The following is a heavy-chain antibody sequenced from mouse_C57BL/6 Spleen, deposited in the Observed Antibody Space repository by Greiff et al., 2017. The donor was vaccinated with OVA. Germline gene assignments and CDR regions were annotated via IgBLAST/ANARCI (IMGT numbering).Heavy chain of an antibody. D-gene: IGHD3-2*01. Sequence: VQLQQSGAELVRPGASVKLSCTASGFNIKDYYMHWVKQRPEQGLEWIGRIDPEDGDTEYAPKFQGKATMTADTSSNTAYLQLSSLTSEDTAVYYCTLDSSLHYYAMDYWGQGTSVTVSS. CDR2: IDPEDGDT. V-gene: IGHV14-1*01. CDR1: GFNIKDYY. CDR3: TLDSSLHYYAMDY. J-gene: IGHJ4*01.